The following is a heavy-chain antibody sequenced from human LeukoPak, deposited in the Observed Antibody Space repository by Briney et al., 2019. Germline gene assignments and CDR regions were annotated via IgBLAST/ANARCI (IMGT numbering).Heavy chain of an antibody. CDR3: ATTRGVITLDGYHYYIDV. Sequence: SETLSLTCAVYGGSFSDFYCTWIRQPPGKELEWIGEINHSGNTKYNPSLKSRVTILLDTSKNQFSLKVRSVTAADTAVYYCATTRGVITLDGYHYYIDVWGRGTTVTVSS. CDR1: GGSFSDFY. CDR2: INHSGNT. D-gene: IGHD3-10*01. J-gene: IGHJ6*03. V-gene: IGHV4-34*01.